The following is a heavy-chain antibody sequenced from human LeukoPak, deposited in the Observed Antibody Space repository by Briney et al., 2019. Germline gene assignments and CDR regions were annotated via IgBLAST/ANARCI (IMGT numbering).Heavy chain of an antibody. V-gene: IGHV1-18*01. Sequence: GALVKVSCKASGYTFTSYGISWVRQAPGQGLEWMGWISAYNGNTNYAQKLQGRVTMTTDTSTSTAYMELRSLRSDDTAVYYCARKATGLRFLEWPPGDPYYFDYWGQGTLVTVSS. D-gene: IGHD3-3*01. CDR3: ARKATGLRFLEWPPGDPYYFDY. CDR2: ISAYNGNT. CDR1: GYTFTSYG. J-gene: IGHJ4*02.